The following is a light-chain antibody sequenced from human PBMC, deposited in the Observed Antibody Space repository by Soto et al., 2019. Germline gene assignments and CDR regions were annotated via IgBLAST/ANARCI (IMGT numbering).Light chain of an antibody. CDR1: SSDIGGYNY. J-gene: IGLJ1*01. V-gene: IGLV2-8*01. CDR2: EVS. CDR3: SSYAGSNNYV. Sequence: QSVLTQPLSASGSLGQSVTISCTGTSSDIGGYNYVSWYQQHPGKAPKLMIYEVSKRPSGVPDRFSGSKSGNTASLTVSGLQAEDEADYYCSSYAGSNNYVFGSGTKVTVL.